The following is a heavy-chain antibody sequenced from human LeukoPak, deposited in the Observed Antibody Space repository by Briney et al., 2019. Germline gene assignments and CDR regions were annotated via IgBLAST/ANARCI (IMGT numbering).Heavy chain of an antibody. CDR3: AKYCTGGSCYRGLDV. J-gene: IGHJ6*02. CDR1: GFTFSSYS. CDR2: ITSTT. Sequence: GGSLRLSCAASGFTFSSYSMNWVRQAPGKGLEWVSAITSTTFYADSVKGRSTISRDNSKNTLYLQINSLRAEDTAIYYCAKYCTGGSCYRGLDVWGQGTTVTVSS. D-gene: IGHD2-15*01. V-gene: IGHV3-23*01.